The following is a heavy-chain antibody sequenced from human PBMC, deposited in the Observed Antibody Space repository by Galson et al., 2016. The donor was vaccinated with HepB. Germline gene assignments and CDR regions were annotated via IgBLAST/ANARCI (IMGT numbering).Heavy chain of an antibody. CDR1: GFTISSYI. D-gene: IGHD1-26*01. CDR2: ISSSSNYI. V-gene: IGHV3-21*01. J-gene: IGHJ6*02. Sequence: SLRLSCAASGFTISSYIMDWVRQAPGKGLEWVSSISSSSNYIYYTDSVKGRFTISRDNAERSLFLQMSSLRAEDTAVYYCARDGEWEPDYGMDVWGQGTTVTVSS. CDR3: ARDGEWEPDYGMDV.